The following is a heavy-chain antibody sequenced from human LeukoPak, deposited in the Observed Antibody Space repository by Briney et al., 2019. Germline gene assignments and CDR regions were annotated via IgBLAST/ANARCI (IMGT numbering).Heavy chain of an antibody. CDR2: ISGSGDST. V-gene: IGHV3-23*01. CDR3: AKVDCSSTSCYK. D-gene: IGHD2-2*02. J-gene: IGHJ4*02. Sequence: GGSLRLSCAASGFTFSSYAMSWVRRAPEEWLEWVSAISGSGDSTYYADSVKGRFSISRDDSKSTVPLKMNSLRAEDTAVYYCAKVDCSSTSCYKWGQGTLVTVSS. CDR1: GFTFSSYA.